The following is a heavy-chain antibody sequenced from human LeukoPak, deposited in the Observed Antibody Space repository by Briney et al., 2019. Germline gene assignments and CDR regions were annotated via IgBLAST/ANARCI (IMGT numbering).Heavy chain of an antibody. Sequence: SETLSLTCTVSGGSISSYYWSWIRQPAGKGLEWIGRIYTSGSTYYNPSLKSRVTISVDTSKNQFSLKLSSVTAADTAVYYCASHGYSGYDYYFDYWGQGTLVTVSS. CDR1: GGSISSYY. CDR3: ASHGYSGYDYYFDY. J-gene: IGHJ4*02. D-gene: IGHD5-12*01. CDR2: IYTSGST. V-gene: IGHV4-4*07.